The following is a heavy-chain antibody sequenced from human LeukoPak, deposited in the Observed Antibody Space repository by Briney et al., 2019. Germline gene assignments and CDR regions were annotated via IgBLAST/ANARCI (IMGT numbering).Heavy chain of an antibody. CDR2: TYYRSKWYN. V-gene: IGHV6-1*01. CDR3: ARGAVAGMGNYFDY. CDR1: GDSVSSNSAA. J-gene: IGHJ4*02. D-gene: IGHD6-19*01. Sequence: SQTLSLTCAVSGDSVSSNSAAWNWLRQSPSRGLEWLGRTYYRSKWYNDYAVSVKSRITINPDTSKNQFSLQLNSVSPEDTAVYYCARGAVAGMGNYFDYWGQGTLVTVSS.